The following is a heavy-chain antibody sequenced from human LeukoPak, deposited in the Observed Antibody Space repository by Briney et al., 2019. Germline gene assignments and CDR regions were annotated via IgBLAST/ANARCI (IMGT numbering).Heavy chain of an antibody. CDR1: GFTFNNFA. D-gene: IGHD4-11*01. J-gene: IGHJ4*02. V-gene: IGHV3-23*01. Sequence: GGSLRLSCAASGFTFNNFAMNWARQAPGKGLEWVSAISGRGDTIFYADSVKGRFTISRDNSRNTLFLQMNSLRAEDSATYYCAKTDFSTGPYDYWGQGTLVTVSS. CDR2: ISGRGDTI. CDR3: AKTDFSTGPYDY.